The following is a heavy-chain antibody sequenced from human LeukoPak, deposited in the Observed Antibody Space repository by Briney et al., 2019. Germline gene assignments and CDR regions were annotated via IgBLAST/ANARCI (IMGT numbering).Heavy chain of an antibody. J-gene: IGHJ4*02. CDR2: LNSDGIRT. V-gene: IGHV3-74*01. D-gene: IGHD5-18*01. CDR3: ARAGFYNGYDY. CDR1: GFAVSTYS. Sequence: GGSLRLSCEGFGFAVSTYSMHWVRQTPGQGLVWVSRLNSDGIRTDYADSVRGRFTISRDNAKNTFYMYMDSLRAEDTAVYYCARAGFYNGYDYWGQGTLVTVSS.